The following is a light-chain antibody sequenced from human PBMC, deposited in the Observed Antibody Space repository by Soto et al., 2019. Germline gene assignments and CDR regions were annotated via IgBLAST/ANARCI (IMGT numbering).Light chain of an antibody. CDR2: AAS. CDR3: QQSYSTPLS. V-gene: IGKV1-39*01. Sequence: DIQMTQSPSSLSASIGDRVTITCRASQSISSYLNWYQKKPGKAPKLLLYAASSLQSGVPSRVSGSGSGSGFSLTMSSLQSQDFATNYCQQSYSTPLSFGQGTRREIK. CDR1: QSISSY. J-gene: IGKJ5*01.